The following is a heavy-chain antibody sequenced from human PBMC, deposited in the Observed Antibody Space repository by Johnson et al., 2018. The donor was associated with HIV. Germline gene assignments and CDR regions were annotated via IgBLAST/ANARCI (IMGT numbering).Heavy chain of an antibody. J-gene: IGHJ3*02. V-gene: IGHV3-30-3*01. D-gene: IGHD1-26*01. Sequence: QVQLVESGGGVVQPGRSLRLSCAASGFTFSSYAMHWVRQAPGKGLEWVAVISYDGSNKYYADSVKGRFTISRDNSKNTLFLQMNSLRAEDTAVYYCAREGVRASAVGGAFDIWGQGTMVTVSS. CDR3: AREGVRASAVGGAFDI. CDR1: GFTFSSYA. CDR2: ISYDGSNK.